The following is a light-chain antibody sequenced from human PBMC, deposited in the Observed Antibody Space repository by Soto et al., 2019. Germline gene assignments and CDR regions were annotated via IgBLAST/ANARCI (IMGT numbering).Light chain of an antibody. Sequence: EIVMTQSPATLSVSPGQRVTLSCRASQSISSNLAWYPQKPGQPPRLLFYSASASAAGTSARFSASGSGTEFSLTISSLQSEDVAISYCQQYHDWPPLTFGGGTKIQIK. CDR2: SAS. V-gene: IGKV3-15*01. CDR1: QSISSN. J-gene: IGKJ4*01. CDR3: QQYHDWPPLT.